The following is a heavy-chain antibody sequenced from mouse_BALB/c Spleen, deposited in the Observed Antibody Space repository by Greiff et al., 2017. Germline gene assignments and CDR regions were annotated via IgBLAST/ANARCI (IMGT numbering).Heavy chain of an antibody. CDR2: IYPGSGST. CDR1: GYTFTSYW. J-gene: IGHJ3*01. Sequence: LQQPGSELVRPGASVKLSCKASGYTFTSYWMHWVKQRPGQGLEWIGNIYPGSGSTNYDEKFKSKATLTVDTSSSTAYMQLSSLTSEDSAVYYCTRGVRTWFAYWGQGTLVTVSA. CDR3: TRGVRTWFAY. D-gene: IGHD2-14*01. V-gene: IGHV1S22*01.